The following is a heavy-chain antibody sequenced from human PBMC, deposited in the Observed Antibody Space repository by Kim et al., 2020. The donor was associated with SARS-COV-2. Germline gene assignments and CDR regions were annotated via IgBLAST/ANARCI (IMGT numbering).Heavy chain of an antibody. D-gene: IGHD3-10*01. CDR2: IYYSGST. CDR3: ATNLWFGDGDWFDP. CDR1: GGSISSSSYY. Sequence: SETLSLTCTVSGGSISSSSYYWGWIRQPPGKGLEWIGSIYYSGSTYYNPSLKSRVTISVDTSKNQFSLKLSSVTAADTAVYYCATNLWFGDGDWFDPWGQGTLVTVSS. J-gene: IGHJ5*02. V-gene: IGHV4-39*07.